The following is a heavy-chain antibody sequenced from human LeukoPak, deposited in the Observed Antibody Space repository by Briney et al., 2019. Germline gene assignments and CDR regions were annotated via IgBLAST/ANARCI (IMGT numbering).Heavy chain of an antibody. CDR2: IYYSGST. Sequence: SETLSLTCTVSGDSISSTNYYWGWIRQPPGKGLEWIGSIYYSGSTYYNPSLESRVTISVDTSKNQFSLKLTSVTAADTAVYYCARNGYGSGSSWWGQGTLVTVSS. CDR3: ARNGYGSGSSW. J-gene: IGHJ4*02. D-gene: IGHD3-10*01. V-gene: IGHV4-39*07. CDR1: GDSISSTNYY.